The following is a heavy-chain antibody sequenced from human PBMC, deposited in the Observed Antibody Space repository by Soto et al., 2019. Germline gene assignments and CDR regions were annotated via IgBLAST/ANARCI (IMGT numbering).Heavy chain of an antibody. CDR2: IIPMFGTA. V-gene: IGHV1-69*01. D-gene: IGHD1-26*01. CDR3: ARGWETVGTTTPFAY. CDR1: GGTFSTYA. J-gene: IGHJ4*02. Sequence: QVQLVQSGAEVKKPGSSVKVSCKASGGTFSTYAITWVRQAPGQGLEWMGGIIPMFGTANYAQKFRDRVTVTADESTSTAHMELSSLRSEDTAVYYCARGWETVGTTTPFAYWGQGTLVTVSS.